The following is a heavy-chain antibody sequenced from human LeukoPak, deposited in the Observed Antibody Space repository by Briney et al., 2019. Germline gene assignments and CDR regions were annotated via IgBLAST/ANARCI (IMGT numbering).Heavy chain of an antibody. J-gene: IGHJ4*02. V-gene: IGHV3-48*03. CDR1: GFTFSSYE. CDR3: ARVAYDYVWGRYPLYFDY. CDR2: ISSSGSTI. D-gene: IGHD3-16*02. Sequence: GGSLRLSCAASGFTFSSYEMNWVRQAPGKGLEWVSYISSSGSTIYYADSVKGRFTISRDNAKNSLYLQMNSLRAEDTAVYYCARVAYDYVWGRYPLYFDYWGQGTLVTVSS.